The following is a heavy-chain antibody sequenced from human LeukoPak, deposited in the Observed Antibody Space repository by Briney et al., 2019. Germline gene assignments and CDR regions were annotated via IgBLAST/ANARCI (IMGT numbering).Heavy chain of an antibody. CDR2: IWYDESNK. CDR1: GFTFSSYG. Sequence: GRSLRLSCAASGFTFSSYGMHWVRQVPGKGLEWVAGIWYDESNKYYAYSVEGRFTISRDNSKNTLDLEMNSLRAEDTAVYYCAREDPSVNDAFDIWGQGTMVTVSS. V-gene: IGHV3-33*01. CDR3: AREDPSVNDAFDI. D-gene: IGHD2/OR15-2a*01. J-gene: IGHJ3*02.